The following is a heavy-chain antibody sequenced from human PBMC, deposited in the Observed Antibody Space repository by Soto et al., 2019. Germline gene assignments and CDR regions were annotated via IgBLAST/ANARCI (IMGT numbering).Heavy chain of an antibody. CDR1: GFTFSGSW. J-gene: IGHJ4*02. D-gene: IGHD3-10*01. Sequence: EVQLVESGGGLVQPGGSLRLSCAASGFTFSGSWMHWVRQAPGKGLVWVSRINGDGSGTSYADFVKGRFTISRDDAKNTRFLQRNGLRAEDTAVYYCARGIFGSGTANDYWGQGTLVTVSS. CDR2: INGDGSGT. CDR3: ARGIFGSGTANDY. V-gene: IGHV3-74*01.